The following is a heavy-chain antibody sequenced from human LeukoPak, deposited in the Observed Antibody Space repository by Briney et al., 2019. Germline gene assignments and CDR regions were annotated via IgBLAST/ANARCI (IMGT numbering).Heavy chain of an antibody. D-gene: IGHD3-10*02. Sequence: GGSLRLSCAASGFTFSSYSMNWVRQAPGKGLEWVSDVSRSSTTIYYADSVKGRFTISRDNAKNSMYLQMNSLRAEDTAVYYCAELGITMIGGVWGKGTTVTISS. CDR2: VSRSSTTI. CDR1: GFTFSSYS. CDR3: AELGITMIGGV. J-gene: IGHJ6*04. V-gene: IGHV3-48*01.